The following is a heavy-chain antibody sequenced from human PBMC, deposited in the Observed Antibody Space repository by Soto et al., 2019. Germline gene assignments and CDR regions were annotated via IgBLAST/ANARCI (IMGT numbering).Heavy chain of an antibody. Sequence: QVQLVQSGAEVKKPGASVKVSCKASGYTFTSYAIHWVRQAPGQRLEWMGWINTAKDNTKYSQKFQGRVTITGDTSASIVYMELRSLRSEDTAVYYCARGSSWSYFDYWGQGTLVTVSS. CDR3: ARGSSWSYFDY. CDR1: GYTFTSYA. CDR2: INTAKDNT. D-gene: IGHD6-13*01. V-gene: IGHV1-3*04. J-gene: IGHJ4*02.